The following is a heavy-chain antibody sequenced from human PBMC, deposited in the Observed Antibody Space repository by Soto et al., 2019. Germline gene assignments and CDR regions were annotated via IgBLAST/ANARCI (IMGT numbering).Heavy chain of an antibody. D-gene: IGHD6-13*01. CDR1: GGSISSNY. CDR3: ARYRREAVAGYTLDN. Sequence: PSETLSLTCTVSGGSISSNYWTWIRQPPGKGLEWIGYVYNSGSTNYNPSPKSRVTISEDTSKSQFSLKVNSMTAADTAVHYCARYRREAVAGYTLDNWGQGILVTVSS. V-gene: IGHV4-59*01. CDR2: VYNSGST. J-gene: IGHJ4*02.